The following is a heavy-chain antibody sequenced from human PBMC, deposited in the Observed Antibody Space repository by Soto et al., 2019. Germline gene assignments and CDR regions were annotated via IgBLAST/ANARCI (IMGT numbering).Heavy chain of an antibody. V-gene: IGHV3-30*18. D-gene: IGHD4-17*01. Sequence: QVQLVESGGGVVQPGRSLRLSCAASGFTFSRYGMHWVLQAPGKGLEWVAVISYDGSNKYYADSVKGRFTISRDNSKNTLYLQMNSLRAEDTAVYYCAKNYGDHAFDIWGQGTMVTVSS. CDR3: AKNYGDHAFDI. CDR2: ISYDGSNK. CDR1: GFTFSRYG. J-gene: IGHJ3*02.